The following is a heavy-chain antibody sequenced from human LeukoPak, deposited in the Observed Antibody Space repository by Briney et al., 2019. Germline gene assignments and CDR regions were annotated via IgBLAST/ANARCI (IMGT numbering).Heavy chain of an antibody. D-gene: IGHD3-10*01. V-gene: IGHV3-23*01. CDR1: GFTFSTYA. CDR3: AKDKMVWGVHENNFDY. CDR2: ISGSGGST. Sequence: GGALRLSCAASGFTFSTYAMTWVRQAPGKGLEWVSGISGSGGSTYYADSVKGRSTISRDNSKNTLYLQMNSLRAEDTAVYYCAKDKMVWGVHENNFDYWGQGTLVTVSS. J-gene: IGHJ4*02.